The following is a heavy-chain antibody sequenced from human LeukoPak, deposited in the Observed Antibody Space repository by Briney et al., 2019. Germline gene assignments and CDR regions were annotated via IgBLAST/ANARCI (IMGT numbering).Heavy chain of an antibody. CDR3: ARGKPAASYYYYGMDV. CDR1: GYTFTSYD. CDR2: MNPNSGNT. Sequence: ASVKVSCKASGYTFTSYDINWVRQATGQGLEWMGWMNPNSGNTGYAQKFQGRVTMTRNTSISTAHMELSSLRSEDTAVYYCARGKPAASYYYYGMDVWGQGTTVTVSS. J-gene: IGHJ6*02. D-gene: IGHD2-2*01. V-gene: IGHV1-8*01.